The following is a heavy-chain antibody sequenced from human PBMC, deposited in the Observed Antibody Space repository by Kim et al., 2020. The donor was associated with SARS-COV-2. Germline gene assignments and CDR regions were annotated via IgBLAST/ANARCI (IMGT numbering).Heavy chain of an antibody. CDR1: GDSVSSGSSY. V-gene: IGHV4-61*01. Sequence: SETLSLTCTVSGDSVSSGSSYWSWIRQPPGKGLECIGHIYYSGTTNYNPSLKSRVTISVDTSKKQFSLKLSSVTAADTAVYYCARVRTGPRRRGNLWSNVYYSYGIDGWRLGNTVTVTS. CDR2: IYYSGTT. D-gene: IGHD3-10*01. CDR3: ARVRTGPRRRGNLWSNVYYSYGIDG. J-gene: IGHJ6*02.